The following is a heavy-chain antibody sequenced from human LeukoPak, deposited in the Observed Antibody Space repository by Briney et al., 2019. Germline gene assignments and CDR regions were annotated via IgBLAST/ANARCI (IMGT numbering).Heavy chain of an antibody. Sequence: GGSLRLSCAASGFTFSSYVMSWVRQAPGKGLEWVSIITNSGGSTYYADSVRGRFTISRDNSKNTLYLQMNSLRVDDTAVYYCAKDPRSDYGDHDWGQGTLVTVSS. CDR3: AKDPRSDYGDHD. V-gene: IGHV3-23*01. D-gene: IGHD4-17*01. CDR1: GFTFSSYV. J-gene: IGHJ4*02. CDR2: ITNSGGST.